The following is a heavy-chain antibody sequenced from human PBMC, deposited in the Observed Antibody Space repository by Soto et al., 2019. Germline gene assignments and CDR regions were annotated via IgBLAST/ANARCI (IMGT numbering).Heavy chain of an antibody. CDR2: IIPIFGTA. CDR3: ARDVTYYYDSSGYPSSQAP. D-gene: IGHD3-22*01. V-gene: IGHV1-69*13. CDR1: GYTFTDSD. J-gene: IGHJ5*02. Sequence: SVKVSCKASGYTFTDSDINWVRQAPGQGLEWMGGIIPIFGTANYAQKFQGRVTITADESTSTAYMELSSLRSEDTAVYYCARDVTYYYDSSGYPSSQAPWGQGTLVTVSS.